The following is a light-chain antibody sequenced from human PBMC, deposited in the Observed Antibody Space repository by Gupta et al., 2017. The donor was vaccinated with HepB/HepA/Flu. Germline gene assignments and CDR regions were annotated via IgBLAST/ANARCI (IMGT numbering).Light chain of an antibody. V-gene: IGKV3-15*01. CDR2: GAS. J-gene: IGKJ2*01. CDR1: QSVRSS. CDR3: QQYNNWPDT. Sequence: DIVLMQSPATPSVSPGERATLSCRASQSVRSSLAWYQQKPGQAPRLLIYGASTRAPGIPARFSGSGSGTEFTLTISSLQSEDFAIYYCQQYNNWPDTFGQGTKLEIK.